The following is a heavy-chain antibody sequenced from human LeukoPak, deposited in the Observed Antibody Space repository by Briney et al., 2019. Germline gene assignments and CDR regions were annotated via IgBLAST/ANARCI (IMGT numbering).Heavy chain of an antibody. Sequence: GGSLRLSCAASGFTFSSYGMHWVRQAPGKGLEWVAFIRYDGSNKYYADSVKGRFTISRDNSKNTLYLQMNSLRAEDTAAYYCAKDQVAVAGTSYFNWFDPWGQGTLVTVSS. CDR1: GFTFSSYG. D-gene: IGHD6-19*01. J-gene: IGHJ5*02. CDR2: IRYDGSNK. V-gene: IGHV3-30*02. CDR3: AKDQVAVAGTSYFNWFDP.